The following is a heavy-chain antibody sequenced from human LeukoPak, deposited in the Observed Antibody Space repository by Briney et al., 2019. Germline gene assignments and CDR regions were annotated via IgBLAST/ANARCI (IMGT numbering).Heavy chain of an antibody. CDR2: INHSGST. D-gene: IGHD3-10*01. CDR3: ARDPLWFGELYGMDV. CDR1: GGFFSGYY. Sequence: SETLSLTCAVYGGFFSGYYWSWIRQPPGKGLEWIGEINHSGSTNYNPSLKSRVTISVDTSKNQFSLKLSSVTAADTAVYYCARDPLWFGELYGMDVWGQGTTVTVSS. J-gene: IGHJ6*02. V-gene: IGHV4-34*01.